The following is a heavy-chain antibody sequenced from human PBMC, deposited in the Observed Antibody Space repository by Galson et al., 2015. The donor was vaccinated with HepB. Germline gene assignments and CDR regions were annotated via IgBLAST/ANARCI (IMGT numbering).Heavy chain of an antibody. V-gene: IGHV1-18*01. CDR3: AREALDDFSNYDLSYYWFDP. CDR1: GYTFTRYG. Sequence: SVKVSCKASGYTFTRYGIAWVRQAPGRGLEWMGWIRASNGNTNYAQKLQGRVTMTTDTSTSTAYMELRSLRSDDTAVYYCAREALDDFSNYDLSYYWFDPWGQGTLVTVSS. CDR2: IRASNGNT. D-gene: IGHD4-11*01. J-gene: IGHJ5*02.